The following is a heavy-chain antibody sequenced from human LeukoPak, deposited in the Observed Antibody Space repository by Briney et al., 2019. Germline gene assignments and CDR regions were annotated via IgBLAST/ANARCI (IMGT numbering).Heavy chain of an antibody. J-gene: IGHJ4*02. CDR1: GGSISSYY. D-gene: IGHD6-13*01. Sequence: PSETLSLTCTVSGGSISSYYWSWIRQPPATGLEWIGYIYYSGSTNYNPSLKSRVTISVDTSKNQFSLKLSSVTAADTAVYYCARTLGGSSWYKFDYWGQGTLVTVSS. V-gene: IGHV4-59*01. CDR2: IYYSGST. CDR3: ARTLGGSSWYKFDY.